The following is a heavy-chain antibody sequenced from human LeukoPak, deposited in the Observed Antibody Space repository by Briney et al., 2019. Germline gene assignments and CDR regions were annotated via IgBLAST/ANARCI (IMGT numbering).Heavy chain of an antibody. CDR3: MDEDY. CDR2: ISSSGNNK. V-gene: IGHV3-48*03. J-gene: IGHJ4*02. D-gene: IGHD3/OR15-3a*01. Sequence: GGSLRLSCTASGFSFRNYEMNWVRQAPGKGLEWISYISSSGNNKYYADSVKGRFIISRDNAKNSSFLQMNSLSADDSAIYNCMDEDYWGQGTLVTVSS. CDR1: GFSFRNYE.